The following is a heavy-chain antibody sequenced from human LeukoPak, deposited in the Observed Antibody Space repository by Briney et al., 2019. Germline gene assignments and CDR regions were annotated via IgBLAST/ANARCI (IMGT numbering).Heavy chain of an antibody. D-gene: IGHD3-22*01. CDR2: ISYDGSNK. CDR3: ARASYYYDSSGPGDY. CDR1: GFTFSSYA. J-gene: IGHJ4*02. V-gene: IGHV3-30*04. Sequence: GTLRLSCAAFGFTFSSYAMHWVRQAPGKGLEWVAVISYDGSNKYYADSVKGRFTISRDNSKNTLYLQMNSLRAEDTAVYYCARASYYYDSSGPGDYWGQGTLVTVSS.